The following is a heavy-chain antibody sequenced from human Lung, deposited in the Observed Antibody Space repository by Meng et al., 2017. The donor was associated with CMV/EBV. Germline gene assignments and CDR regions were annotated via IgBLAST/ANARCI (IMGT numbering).Heavy chain of an antibody. D-gene: IGHD5-24*01. CDR1: GGSIGSGGYY. Sequence: QVQLQESGPGLVKPYQTLSLTCTVAGGSIGSGGYYWSWIRQHPGKGLEWIGYIYYTGSTFYNPSLKSRVTISVDTSKNQFSLKLIPATAADTAVYYCAREAGRDGYATPKFDYWGQGTLVTVSS. CDR3: AREAGRDGYATPKFDY. CDR2: IYYTGST. J-gene: IGHJ4*02. V-gene: IGHV4-31*02.